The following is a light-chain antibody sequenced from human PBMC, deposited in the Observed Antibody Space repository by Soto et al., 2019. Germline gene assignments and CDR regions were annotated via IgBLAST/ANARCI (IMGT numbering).Light chain of an antibody. V-gene: IGLV1-47*01. CDR2: RDN. Sequence: QSVLTQPPSASGTPGQRLTISCSGSSSNIGSHYVFWYQQLPGTAPKLLIYRDNQRPSGVPDRFSGSKSGTSASLAISGLRSDDEADYYCAAWDDSLSGVVFGGGTKLTVL. CDR3: AAWDDSLSGVV. J-gene: IGLJ2*01. CDR1: SSNIGSHY.